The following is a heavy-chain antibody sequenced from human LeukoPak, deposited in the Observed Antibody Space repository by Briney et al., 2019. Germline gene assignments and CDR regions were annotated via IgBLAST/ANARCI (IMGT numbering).Heavy chain of an antibody. CDR1: GGSISNGGYY. CDR2: IYYSGST. J-gene: IGHJ6*02. Sequence: SETLSLACTVSGGSISNGGYYWSWIRQHPGKGLEWIGYIYYSGSTYYNPSLKSRVTISVDTSKNQFSLKLSSVTAADTAVYYCARVDPAAGTDSYYGMDVWGQGTTVTVSS. CDR3: ARVDPAAGTDSYYGMDV. D-gene: IGHD6-13*01. V-gene: IGHV4-31*03.